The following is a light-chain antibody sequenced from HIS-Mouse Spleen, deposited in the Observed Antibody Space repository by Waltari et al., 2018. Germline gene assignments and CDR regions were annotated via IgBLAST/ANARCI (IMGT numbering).Light chain of an antibody. CDR1: QSVSSN. V-gene: IGKV3-15*01. Sequence: EIVMTQSPATLSVSPGERATLSCRTSQSVSSNLAWYQQKPGQAPRLLIYGASTRATGIPARFSGSGSGTEFTLTISSMQSEDFAVYYCQQYNNWPPVTFGGGTKVEIK. CDR2: GAS. CDR3: QQYNNWPPVT. J-gene: IGKJ4*01.